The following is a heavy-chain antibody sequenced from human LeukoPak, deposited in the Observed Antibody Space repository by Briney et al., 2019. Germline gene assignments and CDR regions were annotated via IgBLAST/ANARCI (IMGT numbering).Heavy chain of an antibody. CDR3: ARDDYGDYFFPY. Sequence: PGGSLRLSCAASGFTFSTYWMHWVRQAPGKRLVWVSRINSDESNTNYAGSVKGRFTISRDNAKNTLYLQMNSLRAEDTAVYYCARDDYGDYFFPYWGQGTLVTVSS. CDR2: INSDESNT. J-gene: IGHJ4*02. D-gene: IGHD4-17*01. V-gene: IGHV3-74*01. CDR1: GFTFSTYW.